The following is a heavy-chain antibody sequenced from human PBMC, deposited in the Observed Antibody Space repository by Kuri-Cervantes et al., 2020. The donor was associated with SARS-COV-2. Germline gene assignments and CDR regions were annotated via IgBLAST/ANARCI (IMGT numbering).Heavy chain of an antibody. CDR1: GYTFTGYY. J-gene: IGHJ3*02. CDR2: INPNSGGT. CDR3: AREVPTGILTGYYSGDAFDI. D-gene: IGHD3-9*01. V-gene: IGHV1-2*02. Sequence: ASVKVSCKASGYTFTGYYMHWVRQAPGQGLEWMGWINPNSGGTNYAQKFQGRVTMTRDTSISTAYMELNSLRAEDTAVYYCAREVPTGILTGYYSGDAFDIWGQGTMVTVSS.